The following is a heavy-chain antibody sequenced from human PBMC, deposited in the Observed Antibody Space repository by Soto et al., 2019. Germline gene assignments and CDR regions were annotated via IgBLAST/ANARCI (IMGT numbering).Heavy chain of an antibody. J-gene: IGHJ6*02. CDR2: ISSSGSTI. D-gene: IGHD3-3*01. V-gene: IGHV3-48*03. CDR1: GFTFSSYE. CDR3: ASLYYDFWSGYYTRLFYYGMDV. Sequence: PGGSLRLSCSASGFTFSSYEMNWVRQAPGKGLEWVSYISSSGSTIYYADSVKGRFIISRDNAKNSLYLQMNSLRAEDTAVYYCASLYYDFWSGYYTRLFYYGMDVWGQGTTVTVS.